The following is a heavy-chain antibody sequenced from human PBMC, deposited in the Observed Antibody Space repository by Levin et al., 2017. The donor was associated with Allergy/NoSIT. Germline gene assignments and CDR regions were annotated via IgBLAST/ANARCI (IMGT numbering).Heavy chain of an antibody. J-gene: IGHJ4*02. CDR3: ARRFGSSWSNFDY. CDR1: GYSFPSYW. CDR2: IYPGDSDT. Sequence: GESLKISCKGSGYSFPSYWIGWVRQMPGKGLEWMGIIYPGDSDTRYNPSFQGQVTISADKSVNTAYLQWNSLEASDTAMYYCARRFGSSWSNFDYWGQGTLVTVSS. V-gene: IGHV5-51*01. D-gene: IGHD6-13*01.